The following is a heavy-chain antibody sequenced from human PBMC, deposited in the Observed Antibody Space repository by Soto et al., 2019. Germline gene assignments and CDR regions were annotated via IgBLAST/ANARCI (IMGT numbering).Heavy chain of an antibody. Sequence: SETLSLTCAVSGDSISSGYYWAWIRQPPGKGLEWIGSIYHSGTTYYNPSLKSRVTISVDTSKNQFSLKLSSVTAADSAIYYCARMATFGSLNWFDPWGQGTLVTVSS. J-gene: IGHJ5*02. V-gene: IGHV4-38-2*01. D-gene: IGHD3-16*01. CDR3: ARMATFGSLNWFDP. CDR2: IYHSGTT. CDR1: GDSISSGYY.